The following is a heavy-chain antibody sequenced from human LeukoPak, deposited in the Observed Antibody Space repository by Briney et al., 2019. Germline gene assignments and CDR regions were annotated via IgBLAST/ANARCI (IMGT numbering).Heavy chain of an antibody. CDR2: IKQDGSEK. CDR3: ARRLRRYFDWPPYYFDY. V-gene: IGHV3-7*01. D-gene: IGHD3-9*01. CDR1: GFTFSSYW. J-gene: IGHJ4*02. Sequence: GGSLRLSCAASGFTFSSYWMSWVRQAPGKGLEWVANIKQDGSEKYYVDSVKGRFTISRDNAENSLYLQMNSLRAEDTAVYYCARRLRRYFDWPPYYFDYWGQGTLVTVSS.